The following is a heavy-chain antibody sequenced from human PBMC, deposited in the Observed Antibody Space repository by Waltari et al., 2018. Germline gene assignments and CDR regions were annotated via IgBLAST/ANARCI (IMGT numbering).Heavy chain of an antibody. CDR1: GGSISTKTYY. V-gene: IGHV4-39*01. CDR3: ASVYYYDSSGYYYHFDY. D-gene: IGHD3-22*01. J-gene: IGHJ4*02. CDR2: IYYSGST. Sequence: QLQLQESGPGLVKPSETLSLTCTVSGGSISTKTYYWGWIRQPPGKGLEWIGIIYYSGSTHYNPSLKSLVTISVDTSKNQFSLNLNSVTAADTAMYYCASVYYYDSSGYYYHFDYWGQGTLVTVSS.